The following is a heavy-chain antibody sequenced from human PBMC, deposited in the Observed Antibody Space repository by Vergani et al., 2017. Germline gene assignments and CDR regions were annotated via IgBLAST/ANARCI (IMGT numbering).Heavy chain of an antibody. Sequence: EVQLLESGGGLVQPGGSLRLSCAASGFTFSSYAMSWVRQAPGKGLEWVSAISGSGGSTYYADSVKGRFTISRDNSKNTLYLQMNSLRAEDTAVYYCAKXAYYDSSGYYYMDVWGKGTTVTVSS. D-gene: IGHD3-22*01. J-gene: IGHJ6*03. CDR3: AKXAYYDSSGYYYMDV. V-gene: IGHV3-23*01. CDR2: ISGSGGST. CDR1: GFTFSSYA.